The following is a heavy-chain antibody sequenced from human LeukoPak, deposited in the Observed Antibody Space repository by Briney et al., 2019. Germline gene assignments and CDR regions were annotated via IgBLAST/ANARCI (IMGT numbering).Heavy chain of an antibody. CDR2: INPNSGGT. CDR1: GYAFTGYY. D-gene: IGHD4-17*01. CDR3: ASYTTTGTTSWFDP. J-gene: IGHJ5*02. V-gene: IGHV1-2*02. Sequence: GASVKVSCKASGYAFTGYYMHWVRQAPGQGLGWVGWINPNSGGTNYAQKFQGRVTMTRDTSISTAYMELSRLTSADTAVYYCASYTTTGTTSWFDPWGQGTLVTVSS.